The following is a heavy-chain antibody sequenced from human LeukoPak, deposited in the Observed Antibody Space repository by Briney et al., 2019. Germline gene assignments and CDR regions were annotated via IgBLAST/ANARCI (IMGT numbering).Heavy chain of an antibody. CDR1: GFTFCSYW. CDR3: ARGGEERLRYFDWPMDV. D-gene: IGHD3-9*01. Sequence: GGSLRLSCAASGFTFCSYWMSWGRPAPGEGVGGVANIKQDGSEKYYVDSVKGRFTISRDNAKNSLYLQMNSLRAEDTAVYYCARGGEERLRYFDWPMDVWGKGTTVTVSS. V-gene: IGHV3-7*01. CDR2: IKQDGSEK. J-gene: IGHJ6*03.